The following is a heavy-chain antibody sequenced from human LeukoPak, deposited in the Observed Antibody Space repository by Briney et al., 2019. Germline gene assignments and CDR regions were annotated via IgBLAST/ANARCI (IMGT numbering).Heavy chain of an antibody. CDR3: ARAGYSGYDSAEYFQH. CDR1: GYSISSGHW. D-gene: IGHD5-12*01. Sequence: SGTLSLTCAVSGYSISSGHWWSWVRQPPGKGLEWIGEIHHGGSTYYNPSLKSRVTISVDTSKNQFSLKLSSVTAADTAVYYCARAGYSGYDSAEYFQHWGQGTLVTVSS. J-gene: IGHJ1*01. CDR2: IHHGGST. V-gene: IGHV4-4*02.